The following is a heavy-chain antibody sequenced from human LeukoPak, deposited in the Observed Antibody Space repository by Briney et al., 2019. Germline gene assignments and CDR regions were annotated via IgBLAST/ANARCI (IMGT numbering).Heavy chain of an antibody. V-gene: IGHV1-8*01. CDR2: MNPNSGNT. CDR3: ARTIAMTEVVFDY. D-gene: IGHD3-22*01. Sequence: GASVKVSCKASGYTFTSYDINWVRQATGQGLEWMGWMNPNSGNTGYAQKFQGRVTMTRNTSISTAYMELSSLRSEDTAVYYCARTIAMTEVVFDYWGQGTLVTVSS. J-gene: IGHJ4*02. CDR1: GYTFTSYD.